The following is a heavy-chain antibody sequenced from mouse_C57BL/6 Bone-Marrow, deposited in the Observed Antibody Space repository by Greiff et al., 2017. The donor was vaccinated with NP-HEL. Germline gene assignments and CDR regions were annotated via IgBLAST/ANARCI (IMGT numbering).Heavy chain of an antibody. CDR1: GYSFTGYY. CDR3: ARLRYASRYGYFDV. J-gene: IGHJ1*03. V-gene: IGHV1-31*01. D-gene: IGHD1-1*01. Sequence: EVQLQQSGPELVKPGASVKISCKASGYSFTGYYMHWVKQSHGNILDWIGYIYPYNVVSSYNQKFKGKATLTVDKSSSTAYMELRSLTSKDSAVYYCARLRYASRYGYFDVWGKGTTVTVSS. CDR2: IYPYNVVS.